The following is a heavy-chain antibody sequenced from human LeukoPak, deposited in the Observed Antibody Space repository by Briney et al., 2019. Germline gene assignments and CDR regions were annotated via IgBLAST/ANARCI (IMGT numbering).Heavy chain of an antibody. CDR3: ARGGSSGWRTPNDDY. CDR1: GYTFTSYG. J-gene: IGHJ4*02. CDR2: ISAYNGNT. Sequence: GASVKVSCTASGYTFTSYGISWVRQAPGQGLEWMGWISAYNGNTNYVQKLQGRVTMTTDTSTSTAYMELRSLKSDDTAVYYCARGGSSGWRTPNDDYWGQGTLVTVSS. V-gene: IGHV1-18*01. D-gene: IGHD6-19*01.